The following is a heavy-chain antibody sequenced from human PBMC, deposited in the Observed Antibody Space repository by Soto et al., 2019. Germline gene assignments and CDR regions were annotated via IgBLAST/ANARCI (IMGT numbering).Heavy chain of an antibody. V-gene: IGHV4-39*01. Sequence: LSLTCTVSGGSISSSSYYWGWIRQPPGKGLVWIGSIYYSGTTYYNPSLKSRVTISVDTSKNQFSLKLSSVTAADTAVYYCARHRGYYDILTGYYTELNFDYWGQGTLVTVSS. D-gene: IGHD3-9*01. CDR3: ARHRGYYDILTGYYTELNFDY. J-gene: IGHJ4*02. CDR2: IYYSGTT. CDR1: GGSISSSSYY.